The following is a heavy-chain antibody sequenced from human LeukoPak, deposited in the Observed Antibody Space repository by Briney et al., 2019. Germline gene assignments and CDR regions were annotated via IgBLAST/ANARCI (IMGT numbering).Heavy chain of an antibody. CDR3: ARERELYDFWSGYYLYYFDY. V-gene: IGHV3-23*01. CDR2: ISGSGGST. J-gene: IGHJ4*02. D-gene: IGHD3-3*01. Sequence: PGGSLRLSCAASGFTFSSYAMSWVRQAPGKGLEWVSGISGSGGSTYYADSVKGRFTISRDNSKNTLFLQVNSLRAEDTAVYYCARERELYDFWSGYYLYYFDYWGQGTLVTVSS. CDR1: GFTFSSYA.